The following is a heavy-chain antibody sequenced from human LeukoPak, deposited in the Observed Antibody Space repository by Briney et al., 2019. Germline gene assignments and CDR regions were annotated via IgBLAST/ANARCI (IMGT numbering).Heavy chain of an antibody. CDR1: GFSFSDYY. Sequence: TGGSLRLSCAASGFSFSDYYMSWIRQAPGKGLEWVSNISSSSNTINYADSVKGRFTISRDNAKNPLYLQMNSLRAEDTAVYYCARDYYHSSGYYAFDIWGQGTMVTVSS. V-gene: IGHV3-11*04. CDR2: ISSSSNTI. CDR3: ARDYYHSSGYYAFDI. J-gene: IGHJ3*02. D-gene: IGHD3-22*01.